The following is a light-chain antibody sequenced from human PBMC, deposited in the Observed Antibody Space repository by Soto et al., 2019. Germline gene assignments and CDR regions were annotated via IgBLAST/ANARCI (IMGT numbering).Light chain of an antibody. Sequence: QSVLTQPPSVSGAPGQRVTISCTGSSSNIGASYDVHWYQQLPGTAPRLLIYCNNNRPSGVPDRFSGAQSGTSASLAITGLQAEDEAEDYCQSYYLSLGGAGVFGTGTQLTV. J-gene: IGLJ1*01. CDR1: SSNIGASYD. CDR3: QSYYLSLGGAGV. CDR2: CNN. V-gene: IGLV1-40*01.